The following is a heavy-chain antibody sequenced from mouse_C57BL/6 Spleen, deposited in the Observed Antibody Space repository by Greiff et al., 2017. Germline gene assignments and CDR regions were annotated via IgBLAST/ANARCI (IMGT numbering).Heavy chain of an antibody. CDR1: GYAFSSYW. V-gene: IGHV1-82*01. D-gene: IGHD2-13*01. CDR2: MYPGDGDT. Sequence: VQLQQSGPELVKPGASVKISCKASGYAFSSYWMNWVKQRPGKGLEWIGRMYPGDGDTNYNGKFKGKVTLPADKSSSTAYMQLSSLTSEDSAVYFCAISPYGDRVYYYAMAYWGQGTSVTVSS. J-gene: IGHJ4*01. CDR3: AISPYGDRVYYYAMAY.